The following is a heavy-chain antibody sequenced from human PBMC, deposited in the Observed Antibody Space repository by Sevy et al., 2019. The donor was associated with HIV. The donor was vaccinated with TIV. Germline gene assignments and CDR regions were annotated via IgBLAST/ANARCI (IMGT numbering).Heavy chain of an antibody. CDR1: GYSFTSYW. Sequence: GESLKVSCKGSGYSFTSYWISWVRQMPGKGLEWMGRIDPSDSYTNYSPSFQGHVTISADKSISTAYLQWSSLKASDTAMYYCARQHIRGGYGFPFDYWGQGTLVTVSS. J-gene: IGHJ4*02. D-gene: IGHD5-12*01. V-gene: IGHV5-10-1*01. CDR2: IDPSDSYT. CDR3: ARQHIRGGYGFPFDY.